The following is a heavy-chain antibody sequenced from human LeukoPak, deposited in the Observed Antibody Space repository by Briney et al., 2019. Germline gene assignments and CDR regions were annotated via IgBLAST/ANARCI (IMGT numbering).Heavy chain of an antibody. V-gene: IGHV4-39*01. D-gene: IGHD3-10*01. CDR2: AHYSGST. Sequence: PSETLSLTCSVSGGSISSSSYFWGWIRQPPGKGLEWIASAHYSGSTYYNPSLKSRLTISVDTSKNQFSLKVSSVTAADTAVYFCARQLYVSGSYYAPMDVWGKGTTVTISS. J-gene: IGHJ6*03. CDR1: GGSISSSSYF. CDR3: ARQLYVSGSYYAPMDV.